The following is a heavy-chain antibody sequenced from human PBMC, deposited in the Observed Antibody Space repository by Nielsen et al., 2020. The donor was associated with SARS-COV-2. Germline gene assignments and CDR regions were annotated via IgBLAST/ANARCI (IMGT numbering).Heavy chain of an antibody. V-gene: IGHV1-18*01. Sequence: ASVKVSCKASGYTFTSYGISWVRQAPGQGLEWMGWISAYNGNTNYAQKLQGRVTMTTDTSTSTAYMELSSLRSEDTAVYYCARVGKWLVIQPDYNWFDPWGQGTLVTVSS. CDR2: ISAYNGNT. CDR1: GYTFTSYG. CDR3: ARVGKWLVIQPDYNWFDP. D-gene: IGHD6-19*01. J-gene: IGHJ5*02.